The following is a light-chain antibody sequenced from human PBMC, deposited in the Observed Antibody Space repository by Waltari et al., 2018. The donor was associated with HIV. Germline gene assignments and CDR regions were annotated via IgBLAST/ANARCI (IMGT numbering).Light chain of an antibody. CDR1: QLGAKY. J-gene: IGLJ1*01. CDR3: QAWDSSTGV. CDR2: QDS. V-gene: IGLV3-1*01. Sequence: SYELTQPPSVSVSPGQTASIPCSRHQLGAKYACWYQQKPGQSPVLVIYQDSKRPSGIPERFSGSNSGNTATLTISGTQAMDEADYYCQAWDSSTGVFGTGTKVTVL.